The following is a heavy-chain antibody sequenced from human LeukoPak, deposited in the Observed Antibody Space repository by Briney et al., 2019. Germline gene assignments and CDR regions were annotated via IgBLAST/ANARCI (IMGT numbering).Heavy chain of an antibody. J-gene: IGHJ4*02. CDR3: ARGRVTYYYDSSGYYDY. D-gene: IGHD3-22*01. CDR2: INSDGSST. CDR1: GFTFSSYW. Sequence: PGGSLRLSCAASGFTFSSYWRHWVRQAPGKGLVWVSRINSDGSSTSYADSGKGRFTISRDNAKNTLYLQMNSLRAEDTAVYYCARGRVTYYYDSSGYYDYWGQGTLVTVSS. V-gene: IGHV3-74*01.